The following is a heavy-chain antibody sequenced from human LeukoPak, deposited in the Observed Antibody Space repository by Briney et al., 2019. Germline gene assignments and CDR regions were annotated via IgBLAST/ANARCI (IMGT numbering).Heavy chain of an antibody. J-gene: IGHJ5*02. CDR3: ARRIAAAGAWFDP. D-gene: IGHD6-13*01. Sequence: SETLSLTCTVSGCSISSSSYYWVWIRQPPGKGLECFGSIYYSGSTYYNPSLKSRVTISVDASKNQFSLKLSSVTAADTAVYYCARRIAAAGAWFDPWGQGTLVTVSS. CDR2: IYYSGST. V-gene: IGHV4-39*01. CDR1: GCSISSSSYY.